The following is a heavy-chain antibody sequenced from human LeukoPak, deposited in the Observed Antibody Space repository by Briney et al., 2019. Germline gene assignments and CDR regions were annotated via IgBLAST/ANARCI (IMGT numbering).Heavy chain of an antibody. CDR1: GFTFSIFE. CDR3: AKEVTSESSGFDAFDI. D-gene: IGHD3-22*01. CDR2: ISRGGTTT. Sequence: GGSLRLSCAASGFTFSIFEMDWVRQAPGKGLEWISYISRGGTTTHYADSVRGRFTISRDDATNSLYLQMNSLRAEDTAVYYCAKEVTSESSGFDAFDIWGQGTMVTISS. J-gene: IGHJ3*02. V-gene: IGHV3-48*03.